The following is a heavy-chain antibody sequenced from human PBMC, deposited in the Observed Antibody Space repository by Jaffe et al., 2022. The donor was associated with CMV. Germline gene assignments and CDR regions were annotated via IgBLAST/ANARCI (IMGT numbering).Heavy chain of an antibody. V-gene: IGHV3-7*01. Sequence: EVQLVESGGGLVQPGGSLRLSCAASGFTFSSYWMSWVRQAPGKGLEWVANIKQDGSEKYYVDSVKGRFTISRDNAKNSLYLQMNSLRAEDTAVYYCARENVRFGEFEYYFDYWGQGTLVTVSS. D-gene: IGHD3-10*01. CDR1: GFTFSSYW. CDR2: IKQDGSEK. J-gene: IGHJ4*02. CDR3: ARENVRFGEFEYYFDY.